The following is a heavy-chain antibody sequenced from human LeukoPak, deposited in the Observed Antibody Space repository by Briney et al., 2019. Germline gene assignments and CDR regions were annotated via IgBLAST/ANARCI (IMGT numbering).Heavy chain of an antibody. CDR3: ARESDYGDYGYFQH. D-gene: IGHD4-17*01. Sequence: SVKVSCKASGGTFSSYAISWVRQAPGQGLEWMGRIIPILGIANYAQKFQGRVTITADKSTSTAYMELSSLRSGDTAVYYCARESDYGDYGYFQHWGQGTLVTVSS. V-gene: IGHV1-69*04. J-gene: IGHJ1*01. CDR1: GGTFSSYA. CDR2: IIPILGIA.